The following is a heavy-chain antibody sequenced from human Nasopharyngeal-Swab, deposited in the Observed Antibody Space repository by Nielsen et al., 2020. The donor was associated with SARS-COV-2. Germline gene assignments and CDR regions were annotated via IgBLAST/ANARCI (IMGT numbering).Heavy chain of an antibody. D-gene: IGHD3-16*01. Sequence: VRQAPGKGLEWVAVISYDGSNKYYADSVKGRFTISRDNSKNTLYLQMNSLRAEDTAVYYCAKEGLEDGGVFDIWGQGTMVTVSS. CDR3: AKEGLEDGGVFDI. J-gene: IGHJ3*02. CDR2: ISYDGSNK. V-gene: IGHV3-30*18.